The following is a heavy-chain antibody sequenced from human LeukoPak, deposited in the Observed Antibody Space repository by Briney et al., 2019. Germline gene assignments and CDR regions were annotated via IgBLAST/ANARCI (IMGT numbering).Heavy chain of an antibody. D-gene: IGHD3-22*01. V-gene: IGHV3-33*01. CDR1: GFTFSSYG. CDR2: IWYDGSNK. Sequence: GGSLRLSCAASGFTFSSYGMHWVRQAPGKGLEWVAVIWYDGSNKYYADSVKGRFTISRDNAKNSLYLQMNSLRAEDTALYHCARGPYYYDSSGYAPFDYWGQGTLVTVSS. J-gene: IGHJ4*02. CDR3: ARGPYYYDSSGYAPFDY.